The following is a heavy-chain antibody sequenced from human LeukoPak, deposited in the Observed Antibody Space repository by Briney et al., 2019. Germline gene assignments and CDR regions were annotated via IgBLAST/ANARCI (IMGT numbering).Heavy chain of an antibody. CDR1: GFTFTSYA. CDR3: AKDRGGRGYSYGSFDY. CDR2: IRYDGSNK. Sequence: PGGSLRLSCAASGFTFTSYAMHWVRQAPGKGLEWVAFIRYDGSNKYYADSVKGRFAISRDNSKNTLYLQMNSLRAEDTAVYYCAKDRGGRGYSYGSFDYWGQGTLVTVSS. D-gene: IGHD5-18*01. J-gene: IGHJ4*02. V-gene: IGHV3-30*02.